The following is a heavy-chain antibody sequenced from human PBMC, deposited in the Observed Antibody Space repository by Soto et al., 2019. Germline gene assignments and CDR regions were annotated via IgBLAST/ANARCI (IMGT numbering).Heavy chain of an antibody. V-gene: IGHV3-30-3*01. CDR3: AREYCSGGSCPDAFDI. Sequence: PGGSLRLSCAASGFTFSSYAMHWVRQAPGKGLEWVAVISYDGSNKYYADSVKGRFTISRDNSKNTLYLQMNSLRAEDTAVYYCAREYCSGGSCPDAFDIWGQGTMVTVSS. D-gene: IGHD2-15*01. CDR1: GFTFSSYA. J-gene: IGHJ3*02. CDR2: ISYDGSNK.